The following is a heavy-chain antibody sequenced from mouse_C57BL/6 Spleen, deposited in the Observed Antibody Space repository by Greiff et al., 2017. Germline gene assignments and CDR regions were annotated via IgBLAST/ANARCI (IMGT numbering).Heavy chain of an antibody. D-gene: IGHD2-3*01. V-gene: IGHV1-69*01. J-gene: IGHJ2*01. CDR1: GYTFTSYW. Sequence: QVQLQQPGAELVMPGASVKLSCKASGYTFTSYWMHWVKQRPGQGLEWIGEIDPSDSYTNYNQKFKGKSTLTVDKSSSTAYMQLSSLTSEDSAVYYGARTVTTTFDYWGQGTTLTVSS. CDR2: IDPSDSYT. CDR3: ARTVTTTFDY.